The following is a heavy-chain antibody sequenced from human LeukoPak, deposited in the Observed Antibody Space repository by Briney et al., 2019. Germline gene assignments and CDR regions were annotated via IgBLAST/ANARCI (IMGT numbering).Heavy chain of an antibody. CDR2: ISSSSYI. J-gene: IGHJ4*02. D-gene: IGHD4-17*01. CDR1: GFTFNSDW. CDR3: ARMTTSFDY. V-gene: IGHV3-21*01. Sequence: PGGSLRLSCTASGFTFNSDWMHWVRQAPGKGLEWVSSISSSSYIYYADSVKGRFTISRDNAKNSLYLQMNSLRAEDTAVYYCARMTTSFDYWGQGTLVTVSS.